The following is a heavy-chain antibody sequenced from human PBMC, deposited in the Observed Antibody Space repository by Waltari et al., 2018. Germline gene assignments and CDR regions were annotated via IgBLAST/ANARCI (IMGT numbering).Heavy chain of an antibody. Sequence: EVQLVESGGGLIQPGGSLRLSCAASGFTVGSNYMSWVRQAPGKGLEWVSVIYSGGSTYYADSVKGRFTISRDNSKNTLYLQMNSLRAEDTAVYYCARRGFLEWLSYHDAFDIWGQGTMVTVSS. CDR2: IYSGGST. CDR1: GFTVGSNY. V-gene: IGHV3-53*01. CDR3: ARRGFLEWLSYHDAFDI. D-gene: IGHD3-3*01. J-gene: IGHJ3*02.